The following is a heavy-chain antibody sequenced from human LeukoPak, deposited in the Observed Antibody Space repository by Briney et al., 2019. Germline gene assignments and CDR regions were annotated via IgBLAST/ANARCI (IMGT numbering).Heavy chain of an antibody. V-gene: IGHV3-23*01. CDR2: ISDRGDST. D-gene: IGHD1-26*01. J-gene: IGHJ4*02. CDR3: ARDLLGWELHYFDY. CDR1: GFSVTTYA. Sequence: GGSLRLSCAASGFSVTTYAMGWVRQAPGKGLEWVSVISDRGDSTHYADSVKGRFTISRDSSKNSLYLQMNSLRAEDTAVYYCARDLLGWELHYFDYWGQGTLVTVSS.